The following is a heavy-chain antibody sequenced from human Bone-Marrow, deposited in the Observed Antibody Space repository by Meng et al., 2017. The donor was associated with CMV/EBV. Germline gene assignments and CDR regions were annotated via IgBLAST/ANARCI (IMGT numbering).Heavy chain of an antibody. CDR1: GFRFRTYW. CDR3: ARLPYDFRSAEFYAMDV. D-gene: IGHD3-3*01. V-gene: IGHV3-7*01. CDR2: IKQEGSEK. J-gene: IGHJ6*02. Sequence: GGSLRLSCAASGFRFRTYWMTWVRQAPGKGPEWVANIKQEGSEKYYVDSVKGRFTISRDNAKNSLYLQMNSLRAEDTAVYYCARLPYDFRSAEFYAMDVWGRGTTDTVSS.